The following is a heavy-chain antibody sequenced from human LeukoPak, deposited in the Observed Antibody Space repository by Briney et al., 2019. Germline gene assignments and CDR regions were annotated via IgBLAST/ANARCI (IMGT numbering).Heavy chain of an antibody. Sequence: SVKVSCKASGGAFSNYAMNWVRQAPGQGLEWMGGIIPLLGTPSYAQKFQGRVTITADESTTAAYMELSSLRSEDTAVYYCARWTHGSGAGFFIHWGQGTLVTVSS. V-gene: IGHV1-69*13. J-gene: IGHJ1*01. D-gene: IGHD3-10*01. CDR3: ARWTHGSGAGFFIH. CDR1: GGAFSNYA. CDR2: IIPLLGTP.